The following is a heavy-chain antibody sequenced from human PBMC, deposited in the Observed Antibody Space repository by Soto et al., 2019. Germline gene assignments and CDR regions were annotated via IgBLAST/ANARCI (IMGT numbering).Heavy chain of an antibody. J-gene: IGHJ4*02. V-gene: IGHV3-23*01. Sequence: GGSLRLSCAASGFTFAIYAMSWVRQAPGKGLEWVSTITGNDGGTSYADFVRGRFTISRDNSKNTLYLQMLNLRAEDTAIYYCAKDAPGSGWLSDYWGQGTLVTVYS. CDR3: AKDAPGSGWLSDY. D-gene: IGHD3-22*01. CDR1: GFTFAIYA. CDR2: ITGNDGGT.